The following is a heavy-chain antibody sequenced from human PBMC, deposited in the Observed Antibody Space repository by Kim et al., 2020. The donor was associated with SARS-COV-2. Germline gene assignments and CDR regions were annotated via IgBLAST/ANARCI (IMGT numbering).Heavy chain of an antibody. CDR1: GFTFSSYG. CDR3: AKEEGSGYSSGWTYYYSGMDA. J-gene: IGHJ6*01. CDR2: ISYDGSNK. D-gene: IGHD6-19*01. V-gene: IGHV3-30*18. Sequence: GGSLRLSCAASGFTFSSYGMHWVRQAPGKGLEWVAVISYDGSNKYYADSVKGRFTISRDNSKNTLYLQMNSLRAEDTAVYYCAKEEGSGYSSGWTYYYSGMDASGQGSTGTLSS.